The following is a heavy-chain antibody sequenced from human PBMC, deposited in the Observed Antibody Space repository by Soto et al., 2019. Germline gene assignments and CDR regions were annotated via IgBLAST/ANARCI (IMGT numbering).Heavy chain of an antibody. CDR3: ANHPGGGGY. CDR1: GFTVSNNY. Sequence: EAQLVESGGGLIQPGGSLRLSCAVSGFTVSNNYMSWVRQAPGKGLEGVSVIYSGGYTAYGDSVKGRFTISRDNSKNTIYFQMKGRGPGGRAVFYCANHPGGGGYWGQGTLVTVSS. CDR2: IYSGGYT. J-gene: IGHJ4*02. D-gene: IGHD3-10*01. V-gene: IGHV3-53*01.